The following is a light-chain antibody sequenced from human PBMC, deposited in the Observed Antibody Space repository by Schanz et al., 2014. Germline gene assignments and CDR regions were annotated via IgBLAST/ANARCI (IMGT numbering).Light chain of an antibody. J-gene: IGLJ3*02. V-gene: IGLV2-14*01. CDR1: SSDVGGYNY. Sequence: QSVLTQPASVSGSPGQSITISCTGTSSDVGGYNYVSWYQQHPGKAPKLMIYDVTRRPSGVSHRFSGSKSGNTASLTISGLQAEDEADYYCSSYTSSSTRVFGGGTKLTVL. CDR2: DVT. CDR3: SSYTSSSTRV.